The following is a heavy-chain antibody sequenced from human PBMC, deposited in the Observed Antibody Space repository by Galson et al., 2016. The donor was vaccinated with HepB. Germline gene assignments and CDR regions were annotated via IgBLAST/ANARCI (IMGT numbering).Heavy chain of an antibody. Sequence: TLSLTCAVSGGSISTVGYAWSRIRQAPGKGLVWIVYIPHSGSTYSSPSPKSRATISVDWFKNQFLLKLNFVTAADTAVYFCARVSSDYVWGSYPPYYWFDPWGQGTLVTVSS. J-gene: IGHJ5*02. CDR1: GGSISTVGYA. CDR3: ARVSSDYVWGSYPPYYWFDP. V-gene: IGHV4-30-2*01. CDR2: IPHSGST. D-gene: IGHD3-16*02.